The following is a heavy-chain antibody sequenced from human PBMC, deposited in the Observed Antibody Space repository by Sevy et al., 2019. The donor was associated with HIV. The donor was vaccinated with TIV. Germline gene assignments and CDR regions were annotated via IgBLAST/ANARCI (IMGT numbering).Heavy chain of an antibody. Sequence: GGSLRLSCAASGFTFTTYAMTWVRQGPRKGLEWVSSISSSSSYIYYADSVKGRFTISRDNAKNSLYLQMNSLRAEDTAVYYCARDSGSGSYLKGGFDYWGQGTLVTVSS. CDR1: GFTFTTYA. V-gene: IGHV3-21*01. J-gene: IGHJ4*02. D-gene: IGHD3-10*01. CDR2: ISSSSSYI. CDR3: ARDSGSGSYLKGGFDY.